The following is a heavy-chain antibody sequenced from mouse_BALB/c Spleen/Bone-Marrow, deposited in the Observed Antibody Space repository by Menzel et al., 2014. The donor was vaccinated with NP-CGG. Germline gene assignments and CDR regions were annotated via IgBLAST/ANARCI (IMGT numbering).Heavy chain of an antibody. V-gene: IGHV4-1*02. Sequence: EVQLQQSGGGLVQPGGSLKLSCAASGFDFSRYWMSWVRQAPGKGLEWIGEINPDSSTINYTPSLKDKFIISRDNAKNTQYLQMSKVRTEDTDIYYYARLGYYGAMDYWGQGTSVTVSS. D-gene: IGHD1-1*01. CDR3: ARLGYYGAMDY. CDR1: GFDFSRYW. CDR2: INPDSSTI. J-gene: IGHJ4*01.